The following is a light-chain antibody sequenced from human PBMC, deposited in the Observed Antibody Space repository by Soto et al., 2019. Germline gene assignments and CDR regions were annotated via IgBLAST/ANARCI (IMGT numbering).Light chain of an antibody. CDR2: GAS. CDR1: QTINNY. Sequence: EIQMTQSPSTLSASVGDRVTITCRASQTINNYLNWYQQIPGKAPKCLIYGASSLQSGVSSRFSGSGSGTVYTLTISTLQPEDFATYYCQQSYDSPPTFGGGTKVEIK. CDR3: QQSYDSPPT. V-gene: IGKV1-39*01. J-gene: IGKJ4*01.